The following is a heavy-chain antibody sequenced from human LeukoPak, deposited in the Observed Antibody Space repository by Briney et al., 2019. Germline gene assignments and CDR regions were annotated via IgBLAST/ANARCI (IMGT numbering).Heavy chain of an antibody. CDR2: IYPGDSDT. CDR3: ALSRYSSGWGIGPYYYYYYMDV. D-gene: IGHD6-19*01. J-gene: IGHJ6*03. CDR1: GYSFTSYW. V-gene: IGHV5-51*01. Sequence: GESLKISCKGSGYSFTSYWIGWVRQMPGKGLEWMGIIYPGDSDTRYSPSLQGQVTISADKSISTAYLQWSSLKASDTAMYYCALSRYSSGWGIGPYYYYYYMDVWGKGTTVTVSS.